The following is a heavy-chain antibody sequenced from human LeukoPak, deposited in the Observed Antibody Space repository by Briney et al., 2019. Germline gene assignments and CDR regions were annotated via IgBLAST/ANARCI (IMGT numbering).Heavy chain of an antibody. CDR3: AKDSYYYDSSGNFDY. Sequence: GGSLRLSCAASGFTFSSYAMSWVRQAPGKGLEWVSAISGSGGSTYYADSVKGRFTISRDNSKNTLYLQMNSLRAEDTAVYYCAKDSYYYDSSGNFDYWGQGTLVTVSS. D-gene: IGHD3-22*01. CDR2: ISGSGGST. CDR1: GFTFSSYA. J-gene: IGHJ4*02. V-gene: IGHV3-23*01.